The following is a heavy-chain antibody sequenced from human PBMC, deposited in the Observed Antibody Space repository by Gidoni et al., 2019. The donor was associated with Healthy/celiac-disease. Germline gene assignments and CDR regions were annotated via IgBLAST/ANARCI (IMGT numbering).Heavy chain of an antibody. CDR2: IYYSGST. D-gene: IGHD6-13*01. V-gene: IGHV4-39*01. J-gene: IGHJ6*03. Sequence: QLQLQESGPGLVKPSETLSLTCTVSGGSISSSSYYWGWLRQPPGKGLEWIGSIYYSGSTYYNPSLKSRVTISVDTSKNQFSLKLSSVTAADTAVYYCARLDSSSWYYYYYMDVWGKGTTVTVSS. CDR1: GGSISSSSYY. CDR3: ARLDSSSWYYYYYMDV.